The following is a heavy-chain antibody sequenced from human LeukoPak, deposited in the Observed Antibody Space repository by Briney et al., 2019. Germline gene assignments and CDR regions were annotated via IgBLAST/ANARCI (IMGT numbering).Heavy chain of an antibody. CDR2: IYTSGST. D-gene: IGHD1-14*01. CDR3: GRLGGKPAPPDPFDI. V-gene: IGHV4-4*07. Sequence: PSETLSLTCTVSGGSISSYYWSWIRQPAGKGLEWIGRIYTSGSTNYNPSLKSRVTMSVDTSKNQFSLKLSSVTAADTAVYYCGRLGGKPAPPDPFDIGAQGTRLTVPS. CDR1: GGSISSYY. J-gene: IGHJ3*02.